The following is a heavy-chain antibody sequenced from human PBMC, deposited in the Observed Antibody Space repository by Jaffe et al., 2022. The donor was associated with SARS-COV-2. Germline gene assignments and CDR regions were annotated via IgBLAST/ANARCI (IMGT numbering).Heavy chain of an antibody. CDR2: IYYSGST. D-gene: IGHD6-19*01. J-gene: IGHJ4*02. CDR1: GGSISSSSYY. V-gene: IGHV4-39*01. Sequence: QLQLQESGPGLVKPSETLSLTCTVSGGSISSSSYYWGWIRQPPGKGLEWIGTIYYSGSTYYNPSLKSRVTISVDTSKNQFSLKLSSVTAADTAVYYCARHRGWYLKEFEYWGQGTLVTVSS. CDR3: ARHRGWYLKEFEY.